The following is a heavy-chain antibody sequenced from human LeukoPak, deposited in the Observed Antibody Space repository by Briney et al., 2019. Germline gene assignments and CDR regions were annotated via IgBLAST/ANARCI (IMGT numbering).Heavy chain of an antibody. CDR1: GGSISSGSYY. D-gene: IGHD3-3*01. CDR2: IYTSGST. Sequence: SETLSLTCTVSGGSISSGSYYWSWIRQPAGKGLEWIGRIYTSGSTNYNPSLKSRVTISVDTSKNQFSPKLSSVTAADTAVYYCARDGISTIFGVVITTDAFDIWGQGTMVTVSS. J-gene: IGHJ3*02. CDR3: ARDGISTIFGVVITTDAFDI. V-gene: IGHV4-61*02.